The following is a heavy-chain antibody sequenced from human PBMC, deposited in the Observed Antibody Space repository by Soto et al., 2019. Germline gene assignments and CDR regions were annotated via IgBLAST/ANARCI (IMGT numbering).Heavy chain of an antibody. D-gene: IGHD2-2*01. V-gene: IGHV3-23*01. CDR3: AKEGPNFEYCSSTSRFLYYYSMDV. J-gene: IGHJ6*03. CDR2: ISGSGGST. CDR1: GFTFSSYA. Sequence: EVQLLESGGGLVQPGGSLRLSCAASGFTFSSYAMSWVRQAPGKGLEWVSAISGSGGSTYYADSVKGRFTISRDNSKNPLYLQMNSQRGEDTAVSYCAKEGPNFEYCSSTSRFLYYYSMDVWGKGTTLTLSS.